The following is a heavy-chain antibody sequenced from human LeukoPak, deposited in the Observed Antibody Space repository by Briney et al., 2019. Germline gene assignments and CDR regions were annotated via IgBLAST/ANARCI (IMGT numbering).Heavy chain of an antibody. D-gene: IGHD3-16*01. J-gene: IGHJ4*02. CDR2: IHDDGIVT. Sequence: AGGSLRLSCAASGFTFTAYAMSWFRQTPEKGLEWVANIHDDGIVTHCVDSVKGRFTISRDNARNSVNLQLNSLRVEDTALYYCARGRGWVDHWGQGTLVTVSS. V-gene: IGHV3-7*01. CDR3: ARGRGWVDH. CDR1: GFTFTAYA.